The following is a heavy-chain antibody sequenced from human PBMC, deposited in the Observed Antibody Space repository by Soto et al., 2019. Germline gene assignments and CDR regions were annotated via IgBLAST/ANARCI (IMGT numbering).Heavy chain of an antibody. CDR2: IYYSGST. CDR3: ARVAATPWGQNWFDP. Sequence: SETLSLTCTVSGGSISSYYWSWIRQPPGKGLEWIGYIYYSGSTNYNPSLKSRVTISVDTSKNQFSLKLSSVTAADTAVYYCARVAATPWGQNWFDPWGQGTLVTVSS. J-gene: IGHJ5*02. V-gene: IGHV4-59*12. CDR1: GGSISSYY. D-gene: IGHD2-15*01.